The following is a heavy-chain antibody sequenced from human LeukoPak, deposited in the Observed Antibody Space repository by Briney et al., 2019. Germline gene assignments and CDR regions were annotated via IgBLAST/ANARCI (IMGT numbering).Heavy chain of an antibody. CDR2: IKSKTDFGTR. CDR1: GFTFSSYG. CDR3: SAGVGFSDFDY. D-gene: IGHD2-15*01. Sequence: GRSLRLSCAASGFTFSSYGMHWVRQAPGKGLEWVGRIKSKTDFGTRDFAAPVKGRFTISRDDSKNTLYLQMSSLKTEDTAVYYCSAGVGFSDFDYWGQGTLVTVSS. J-gene: IGHJ4*02. V-gene: IGHV3-15*01.